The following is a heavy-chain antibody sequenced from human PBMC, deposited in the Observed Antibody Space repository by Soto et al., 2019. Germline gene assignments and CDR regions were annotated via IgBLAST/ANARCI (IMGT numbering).Heavy chain of an antibody. Sequence: GASVKVSCKASGYTFTSYDINWVRQATGQGLEWMGWMNPNSGNTGYAQKFQGRFAVSRDYSTNTLNLQMNSLRAEDTAVYYCAKTVSRDTIFAAPNYWGQGALVTV. D-gene: IGHD3-3*01. V-gene: IGHV1-8*01. J-gene: IGHJ4*02. CDR2: MNPNSGNT. CDR1: GYTFTSYD. CDR3: AKTVSRDTIFAAPNY.